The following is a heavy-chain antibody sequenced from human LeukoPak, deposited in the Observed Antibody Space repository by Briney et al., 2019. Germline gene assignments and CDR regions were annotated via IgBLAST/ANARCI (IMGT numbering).Heavy chain of an antibody. D-gene: IGHD4-17*01. J-gene: IGHJ4*02. CDR3: ARALYDYGDYVFDY. V-gene: IGHV4-59*01. CDR1: GGSISSYY. Sequence: PSETLSLTCTVSGGSISSYYWSWIRQPPGKGLEWIGYIYYSGSTNYNPSLKSRVTISVDTSKNQFSLKLSSVTAADTAVYYCARALYDYGDYVFDYWAREPWSPSPQ. CDR2: IYYSGST.